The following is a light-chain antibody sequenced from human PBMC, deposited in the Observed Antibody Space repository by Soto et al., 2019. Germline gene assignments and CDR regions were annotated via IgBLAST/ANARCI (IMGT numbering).Light chain of an antibody. Sequence: EIVLTQSPATLSLSPGERATLSCRASQSVSSYLAWYQQKPVQAPRLLIYDASNRATGIPARFSGSGSGTGFTLTISSLEPEDFAVYYCQQRSNWPPITFGQGTRLETK. CDR2: DAS. J-gene: IGKJ5*01. CDR3: QQRSNWPPIT. CDR1: QSVSSY. V-gene: IGKV3-11*01.